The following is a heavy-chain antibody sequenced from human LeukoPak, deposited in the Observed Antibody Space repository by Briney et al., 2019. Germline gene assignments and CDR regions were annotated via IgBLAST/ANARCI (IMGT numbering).Heavy chain of an antibody. J-gene: IGHJ4*02. Sequence: GGSLRLSCAASGFTFSSYAMSWVRQAPGKGLEWASAISGSGGSTYYADSVKGRFTISRDNSKNTLYLQMNSLRAEDTAVYYCAKFRVQGVMSYFDYWGQGTLVTVSS. CDR1: GFTFSSYA. D-gene: IGHD3-10*01. V-gene: IGHV3-23*01. CDR3: AKFRVQGVMSYFDY. CDR2: ISGSGGST.